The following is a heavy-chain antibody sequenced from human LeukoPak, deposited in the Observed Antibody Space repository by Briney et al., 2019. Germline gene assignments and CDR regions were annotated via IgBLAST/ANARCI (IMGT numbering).Heavy chain of an antibody. CDR3: AREANNYGDHTMMI. J-gene: IGHJ4*02. D-gene: IGHD4-17*01. Sequence: GGSLRLSCAASGFTFSSYEMNWVRQAPGKGLEWVSYISSSGSTIYYADSVKGRFTISRDNAKNSLYLQMNSLRAEDTAVYYCAREANNYGDHTMMIWGQGTLVTVSS. CDR2: ISSSGSTI. CDR1: GFTFSSYE. V-gene: IGHV3-48*03.